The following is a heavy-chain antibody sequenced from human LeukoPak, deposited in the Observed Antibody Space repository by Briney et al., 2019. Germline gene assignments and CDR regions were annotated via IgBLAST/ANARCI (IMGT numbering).Heavy chain of an antibody. CDR3: AKGLRDGYNQRFEY. J-gene: IGHJ4*02. D-gene: IGHD5-24*01. CDR2: ISGSGVGT. Sequence: PGGSLRLSCAVSGFTFCRYAMSWVRQAPGKGLEWVSAISGSGVGTFYADSVKGRFTISRDNSKNTLYLQMNSLRAEDTAVYYCAKGLRDGYNQRFEYWGQGTLVTVSS. CDR1: GFTFCRYA. V-gene: IGHV3-23*01.